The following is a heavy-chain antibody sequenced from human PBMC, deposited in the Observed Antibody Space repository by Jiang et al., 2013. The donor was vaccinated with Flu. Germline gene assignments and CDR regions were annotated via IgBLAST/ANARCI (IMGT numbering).Heavy chain of an antibody. J-gene: IGHJ4*02. CDR1: GDSVSSNSAT. CDR2: TYYGSKWYN. CDR3: ARVGSSPYHFDY. V-gene: IGHV6-1*01. D-gene: IGHD6-6*01. Sequence: SLTCAISGDSVSSNSATWNWIRQSPSRGLEWLGRTYYGSKWYNDYAVSVESRITINADTSKNQFSLRLNSVTPEDTAVYYCARVGSSPYHFDYWGQGTLVTVSS.